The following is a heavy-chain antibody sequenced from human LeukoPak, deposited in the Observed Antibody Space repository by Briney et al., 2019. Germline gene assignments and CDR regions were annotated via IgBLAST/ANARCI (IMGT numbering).Heavy chain of an antibody. D-gene: IGHD3-3*01. Sequence: SGTLSLTCNVSGASISSGIYYWNWIRQPAGKGLEWIGRIYASGTTNYNPSLESRVTMSVDTSKNQLFLKLNSVTAADTAVYYCARDGEDFWSGFLGYWGRGTLVTVSS. CDR3: ARDGEDFWSGFLGY. CDR1: GASISSGIYY. CDR2: IYASGTT. V-gene: IGHV4-61*02. J-gene: IGHJ4*02.